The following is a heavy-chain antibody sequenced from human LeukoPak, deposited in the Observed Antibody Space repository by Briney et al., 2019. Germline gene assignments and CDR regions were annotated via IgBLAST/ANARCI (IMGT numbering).Heavy chain of an antibody. V-gene: IGHV1-69*05. J-gene: IGHJ4*02. D-gene: IGHD3-3*01. CDR2: IIPIFGTA. Sequence: GSSVKVSCKASGGTFSSYAISWVRQAPGQGLEWMGGIIPIFGTANYAQKFQGRVTITTDESTSTAYMELSSLRSGDTAVYYCARGFTIFGVVRYFDYWGQGTLVTVSS. CDR3: ARGFTIFGVVRYFDY. CDR1: GGTFSSYA.